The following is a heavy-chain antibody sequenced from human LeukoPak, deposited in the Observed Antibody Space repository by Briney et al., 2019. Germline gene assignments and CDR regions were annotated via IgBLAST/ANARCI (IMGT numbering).Heavy chain of an antibody. CDR2: ISSSSSYI. CDR3: ARDHCYDSSGYTYNWFDP. CDR1: GFTFSSYI. J-gene: IGHJ5*02. Sequence: GGSLRLSCAASGFTFSSYIMNWVRQAPGKGLEWVSSISSSSSYIYYADSVKGRFTISRDNAKNSLYLQMNSLRAEDTAVYYCARDHCYDSSGYTYNWFDPWGQGTLVTVSS. V-gene: IGHV3-21*01. D-gene: IGHD3-22*01.